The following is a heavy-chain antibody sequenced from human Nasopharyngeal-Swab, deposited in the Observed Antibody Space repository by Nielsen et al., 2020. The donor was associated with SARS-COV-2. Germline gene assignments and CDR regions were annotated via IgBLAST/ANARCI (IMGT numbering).Heavy chain of an antibody. CDR1: GFTFSSYS. CDR3: ARDGGGCSSTSCYT. J-gene: IGHJ4*02. Sequence: GGSLRLSCAASGFTFSSYSMNWVRQAPGKGLEWVSSISSSSSYIYYAVSVKGRFTISRDNAKNSLYLQMNSLRAEDTAVYYCARDGGGCSSTSCYTWGQGTLVTVSS. CDR2: ISSSSSYI. D-gene: IGHD2-2*02. V-gene: IGHV3-21*01.